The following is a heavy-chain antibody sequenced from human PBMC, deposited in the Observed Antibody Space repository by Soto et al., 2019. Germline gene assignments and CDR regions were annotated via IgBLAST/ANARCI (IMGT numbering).Heavy chain of an antibody. CDR3: AREQETALDFYYIYGMDV. Sequence: QVQLVQSGAEVKKPGSSVKVSCKASGGTFSSYAISWVRQAPGQGLEWMGGILPIFGTANYAQKFQGRVTITADESISTAYMELRSLKTEDTAMYYCAREQETALDFYYIYGMDVWGQGTTVTVSS. CDR1: GGTFSSYA. CDR2: ILPIFGTA. J-gene: IGHJ6*02. V-gene: IGHV1-69*12. D-gene: IGHD5-18*01.